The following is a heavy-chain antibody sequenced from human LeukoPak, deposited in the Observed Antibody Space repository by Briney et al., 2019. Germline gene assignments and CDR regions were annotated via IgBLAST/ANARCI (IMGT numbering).Heavy chain of an antibody. J-gene: IGHJ3*02. V-gene: IGHV5-51*01. CDR2: IYPGDSDT. CDR1: GYSFTSYW. D-gene: IGHD1-26*01. Sequence: GESLKISCKGSGYSFTSYWIGWVRQMPGKGLEWMGIIYPGDSDTRYCPSFQGQVTISADKSISTAYLQWSSLKASDTAMYYCARQPLSGSGVGAFDIWGQGTMVTVSS. CDR3: ARQPLSGSGVGAFDI.